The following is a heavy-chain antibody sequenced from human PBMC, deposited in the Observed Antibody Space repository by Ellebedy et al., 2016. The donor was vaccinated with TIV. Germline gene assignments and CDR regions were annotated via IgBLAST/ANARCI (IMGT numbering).Heavy chain of an antibody. V-gene: IGHV3-30*03. CDR3: ARLSIY. J-gene: IGHJ4*02. CDR1: GFTFSNYG. D-gene: IGHD3-3*01. Sequence: GESLKISCAASGFTFSNYGMHWVRQAPGKGLEWVAVISYDGSNKYYADSVKGRFTISRDNSKNTLYMQMNSLRAEDTAVYYCARLSIYWGQGTLVTVSS. CDR2: ISYDGSNK.